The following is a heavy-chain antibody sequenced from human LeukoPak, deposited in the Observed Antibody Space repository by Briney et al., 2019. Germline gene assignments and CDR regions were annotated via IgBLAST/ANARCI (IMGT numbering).Heavy chain of an antibody. J-gene: IGHJ6*03. V-gene: IGHV4-59*01. CDR2: IYYSGST. CDR1: GGSISSYY. CDR3: ARGSVGELRYYYYYMDV. D-gene: IGHD3-10*01. Sequence: PSETLSLTCTVSGGSISSYYWSWIRQPPGKGLEWIGYIYYSGSTNYNPSLKSRVTISVDTSKNQFSLKLSSVTAADTAVYYCARGSVGELRYYYYYMDVWGKGTTVTISS.